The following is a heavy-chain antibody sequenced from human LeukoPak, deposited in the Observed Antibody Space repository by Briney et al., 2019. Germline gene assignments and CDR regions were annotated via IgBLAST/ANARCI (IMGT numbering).Heavy chain of an antibody. CDR3: ARGADDSSVYYYVQRIGGFDY. CDR2: IYYSGST. V-gene: IGHV4-30-4*01. Sequence: SQTLSLTCTVSGGSISSGDYYWSWIRQPPGKGLEWIGYIYYSGSTYYHPSLKSRVTISVDTSKNQFSLKLSSLTAADTAVYYCARGADDSSVYYYVQRIGGFDYGGQGTRVTVSS. J-gene: IGHJ4*02. CDR1: GGSISSGDYY. D-gene: IGHD3-22*01.